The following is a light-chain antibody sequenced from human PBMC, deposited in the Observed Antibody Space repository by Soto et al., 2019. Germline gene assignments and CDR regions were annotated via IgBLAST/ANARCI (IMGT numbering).Light chain of an antibody. V-gene: IGKV3-11*01. J-gene: IGKJ4*01. Sequence: EIVWTQSPATLSLSPGERATLSCRASQSVSSYLAWYQQKPGQAPRLLIYDASNRATGIPARFSGSVSGTDFTLTISSLEPEDFAVYYCQQRSNWPLTFGGGTKVELK. CDR3: QQRSNWPLT. CDR1: QSVSSY. CDR2: DAS.